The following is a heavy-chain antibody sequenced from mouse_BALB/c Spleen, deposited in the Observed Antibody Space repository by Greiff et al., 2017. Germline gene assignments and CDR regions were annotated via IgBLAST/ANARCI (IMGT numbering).Heavy chain of an antibody. D-gene: IGHD2-3*01. Sequence: VKPGASVLLSCTASGFNTKDTYMHWVKQRPEQGLEWIGRIDPANGNTKYDPKFQGKATITADTSSNTAYLQLSSLTSEDTAVYYCARGIMMNYAMDYWGQGTSVTVSS. CDR3: ARGIMMNYAMDY. V-gene: IGHV14-3*02. J-gene: IGHJ4*01. CDR2: IDPANGNT. CDR1: GFNTKDTY.